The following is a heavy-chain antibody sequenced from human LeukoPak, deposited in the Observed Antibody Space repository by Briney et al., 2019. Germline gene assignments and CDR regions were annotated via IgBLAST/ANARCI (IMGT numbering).Heavy chain of an antibody. CDR2: IKSKTDGGTT. CDR1: GFTFSNAW. Sequence: PGGSLRLSCAASGFTFSNAWMSWVRQAPGKGLEWVGRIKSKTDGGTTDYAAPVKGRFTISRDDSKNTLYLQMNSLKTEDTAVYYCTTDPHGYCSGGSCYSFDYWGQGTLVTVSS. J-gene: IGHJ4*02. CDR3: TTDPHGYCSGGSCYSFDY. V-gene: IGHV3-15*01. D-gene: IGHD2-15*01.